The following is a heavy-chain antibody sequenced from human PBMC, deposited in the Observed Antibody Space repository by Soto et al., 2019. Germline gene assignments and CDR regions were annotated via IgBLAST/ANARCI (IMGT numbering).Heavy chain of an antibody. CDR2: IWYDGSNK. J-gene: IGHJ6*02. CDR3: ARDYMGYSSSWYSYYYYGMDV. CDR1: GFTFSSYG. V-gene: IGHV3-33*01. Sequence: GGSLRLSCAASGFTFSSYGMHWVRQAPGKGLEWVAVIWYDGSNKYYADSVKGRFTISRDNSKNTLYLQMNSLRAEDTAVYYCARDYMGYSSSWYSYYYYGMDVWGQGTTVTVSS. D-gene: IGHD6-13*01.